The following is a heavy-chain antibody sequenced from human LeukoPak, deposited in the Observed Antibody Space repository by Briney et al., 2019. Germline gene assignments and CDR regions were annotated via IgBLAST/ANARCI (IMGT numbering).Heavy chain of an antibody. D-gene: IGHD3-3*01. J-gene: IGHJ4*02. CDR2: ISYDGSNK. Sequence: GGSLRLSCAASGFTFSSYAMHWVRQAPGKGLEWVAVISYDGSNKYYADSVKGRFTISRDNSKNTLYLQMNSLRAEDTAVYYCAKDLRNYDFWSGCFDYWGQGTLVTVSS. CDR3: AKDLRNYDFWSGCFDY. V-gene: IGHV3-30-3*01. CDR1: GFTFSSYA.